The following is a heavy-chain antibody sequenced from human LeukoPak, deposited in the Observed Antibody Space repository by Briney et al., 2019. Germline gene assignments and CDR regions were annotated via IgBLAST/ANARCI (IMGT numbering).Heavy chain of an antibody. V-gene: IGHV3-9*01. D-gene: IGHD3-9*01. CDR1: GFSLDDYA. CDR2: ISWDSGNA. CDR3: IKDMGFDLLKDAFDM. Sequence: GRSLRLSCVGSGFSLDDYAMHWVRQAPGKGLEWVSSISWDSGNAAYADSVKGRFTISRDNAKNSLYLQMNSRRPEDTAFYYCIKDMGFDLLKDAFDMWGRGTLVTVSS. J-gene: IGHJ3*02.